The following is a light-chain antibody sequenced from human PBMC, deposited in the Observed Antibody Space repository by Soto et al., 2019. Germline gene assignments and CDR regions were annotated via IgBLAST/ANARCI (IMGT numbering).Light chain of an antibody. V-gene: IGLV1-44*01. J-gene: IGLJ1*01. CDR1: NSNIGSNT. CDR2: YDN. CDR3: AAWDDSLNGRV. Sequence: QSVLTQPPSASGTPGQRVTISCSGSNSNIGSNTVNWYQQLPGTAPKLLIYYDNLRPSGVPDRISGSKSGTSASLAISGLQSDDEAHYYCAAWDDSLNGRVFGTGTQLTVL.